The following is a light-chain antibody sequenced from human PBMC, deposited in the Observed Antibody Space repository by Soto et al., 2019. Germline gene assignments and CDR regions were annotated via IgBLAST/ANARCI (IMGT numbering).Light chain of an antibody. J-gene: IGKJ2*01. Sequence: DIQMTQSPSSLSASVGDRVTITCRASQSISRYLNWYQQKPGKAPKLLIYAASSLLSGVPSRFSGSGSGTDFTLTISSLQPEDFATYYCQQSYSTPRMYTFGQGTKLEIK. CDR1: QSISRY. V-gene: IGKV1-39*01. CDR3: QQSYSTPRMYT. CDR2: AAS.